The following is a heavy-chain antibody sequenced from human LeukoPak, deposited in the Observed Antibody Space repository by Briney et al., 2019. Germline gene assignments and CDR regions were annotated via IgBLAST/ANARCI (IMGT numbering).Heavy chain of an antibody. Sequence: GGSLRLSCAASGFTFSDFGMHWVRQAPGKGLEWVAFIRNDGSNEYYPDSVKCRFTISRDNSRTTLYLQMHSLRIEDTAVYYGVKGGSSSHNWFDPWGQGILVTVSS. D-gene: IGHD6-13*01. J-gene: IGHJ5*02. CDR1: GFTFSDFG. CDR2: IRNDGSNE. V-gene: IGHV3-30*02. CDR3: VKGGSSSHNWFDP.